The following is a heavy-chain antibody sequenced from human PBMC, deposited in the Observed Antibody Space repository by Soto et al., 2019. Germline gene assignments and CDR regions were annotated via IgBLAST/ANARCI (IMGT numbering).Heavy chain of an antibody. Sequence: GGSLRLSCAASGFTFSSYAMSWVRQAPGKGLEWVSAISGSDGSTYYADSVKGRFTISRDNSKNTLYLQMNSLRAEDTAVYYCAKGAPGDYGSGSYYYYYYYMDVWGKGTTVTVSS. CDR1: GFTFSSYA. D-gene: IGHD3-10*01. V-gene: IGHV3-23*01. CDR3: AKGAPGDYGSGSYYYYYYYMDV. J-gene: IGHJ6*03. CDR2: ISGSDGST.